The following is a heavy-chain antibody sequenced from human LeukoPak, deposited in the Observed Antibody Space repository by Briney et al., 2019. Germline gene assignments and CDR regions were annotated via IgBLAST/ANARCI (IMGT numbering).Heavy chain of an antibody. CDR1: GYTFTSYG. J-gene: IGHJ5*02. Sequence: GASVKVSCKASGYTFTSYGISWVRQAPGQGLEWMGWISAYNGNTNYAQKLQGRVTMTTDTSTSTAYMELRSLRSDDTAVYYCARRRYYGSGSYYNWFDPWGQGTLVTVSS. D-gene: IGHD3-10*01. CDR2: ISAYNGNT. V-gene: IGHV1-18*01. CDR3: ARRRYYGSGSYYNWFDP.